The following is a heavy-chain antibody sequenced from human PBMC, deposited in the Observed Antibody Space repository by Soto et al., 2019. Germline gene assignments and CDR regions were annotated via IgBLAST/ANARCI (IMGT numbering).Heavy chain of an antibody. J-gene: IGHJ6*02. Sequence: PGGSLRLSCTASGFTFSSYWMSWVRQAPGKGLEWVANIKQDGSEKYYVDSVKGRFTISRDNAKNSLYLQMNSLRAEGTAVYYCPKVCCGVWSGHMGCYYYGRDLWGQGATVTV. CDR2: IKQDGSEK. V-gene: IGHV3-7*03. D-gene: IGHD3-3*01. CDR3: PKVCCGVWSGHMGCYYYGRDL. CDR1: GFTFSSYW.